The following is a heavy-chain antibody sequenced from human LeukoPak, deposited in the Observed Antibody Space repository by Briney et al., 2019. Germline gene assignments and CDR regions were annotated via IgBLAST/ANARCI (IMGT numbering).Heavy chain of an antibody. Sequence: GESLKISCKGSGYSFTSYWVAWVRQMPGKGLEWMGIIYPRDSDTRYSPSFQGQVTISADKPINTAYLQWSGLKASDTAVYYCARHVTTASAARGFDIWGQGTMVTVSS. CDR2: IYPRDSDT. J-gene: IGHJ3*02. V-gene: IGHV5-51*01. D-gene: IGHD1-14*01. CDR3: ARHVTTASAARGFDI. CDR1: GYSFTSYW.